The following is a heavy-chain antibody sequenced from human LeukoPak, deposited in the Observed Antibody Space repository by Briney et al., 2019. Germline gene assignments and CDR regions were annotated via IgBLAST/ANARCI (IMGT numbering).Heavy chain of an antibody. V-gene: IGHV4-38-2*01. CDR2: IYHSGST. CDR3: ARLVSGSYSGVDY. CDR1: GYSISSGYY. J-gene: IGHJ4*02. Sequence: PSETLSLTCAVSGYSISSGYYWGWIRQPPGKGLEGIGSIYHSGSTYYNPSLKSRVTISVDTSKNQFSLKLSAVTAADTAVYYCARLVSGSYSGVDYWGQGTLVTVSS. D-gene: IGHD1-26*01.